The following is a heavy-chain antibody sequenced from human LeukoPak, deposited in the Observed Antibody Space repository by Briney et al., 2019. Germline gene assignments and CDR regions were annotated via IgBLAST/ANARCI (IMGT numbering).Heavy chain of an antibody. V-gene: IGHV3-23*01. CDR3: AKDMLTGYYNSLYFDY. Sequence: RSGGSLRLSCAASGLTFSSYAMSWVRQAPGKGLEWVSAISGSGAGTYYADSVTGRFTISRDNSKNTLYLQMNSLRAEDTAVYYCAKDMLTGYYNSLYFDYWGQGTLVTVSS. J-gene: IGHJ4*02. CDR1: GLTFSSYA. D-gene: IGHD3-9*01. CDR2: ISGSGAGT.